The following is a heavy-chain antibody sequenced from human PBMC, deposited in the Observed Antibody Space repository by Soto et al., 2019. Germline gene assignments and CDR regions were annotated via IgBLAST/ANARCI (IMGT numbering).Heavy chain of an antibody. D-gene: IGHD3-10*01. V-gene: IGHV3-23*01. J-gene: IGHJ4*02. CDR3: AKSGPLMVRGVIIRTRPFDY. CDR2: ISGSGGST. CDR1: GFTFSSYA. Sequence: EVQLLESGGGLVQPGGSLRLSCAASGFTFSSYAMSWVRQAPGKGLEWVSAISGSGGSTYYADSVKGRFTISRDNSKNTLYLQMNSLRAEDTAVYYCAKSGPLMVRGVIIRTRPFDYWGQGTLVTVSS.